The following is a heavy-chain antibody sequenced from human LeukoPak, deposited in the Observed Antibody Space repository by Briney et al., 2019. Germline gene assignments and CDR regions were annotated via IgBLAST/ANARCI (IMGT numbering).Heavy chain of an antibody. J-gene: IGHJ5*02. V-gene: IGHV4-61*02. CDR1: GGSINSGGYY. CDR3: ARAYSSSWYFNWFDP. CDR2: ISASGKT. Sequence: SETLSLTCTVSGGSINSGGYYWSWIRQSAGTGLEWIGRISASGKTNYNPSLEDRVTISVDTSKNQFSLKLSSVTAADTAVYYCARAYSSSWYFNWFDPWGQGTLVTVSS. D-gene: IGHD6-13*01.